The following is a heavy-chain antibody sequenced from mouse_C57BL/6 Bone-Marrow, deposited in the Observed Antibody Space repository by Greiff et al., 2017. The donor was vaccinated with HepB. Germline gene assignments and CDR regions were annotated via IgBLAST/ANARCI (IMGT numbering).Heavy chain of an antibody. Sequence: EVKLMESGGGLVKPGGSLKLSCAASGFTFSDYGMHWVRQAPEKRLEWVAYISGGSSTIYYADTVKGRFTISRDNAKNTLFLQMTSLRSEDTAMYYCARKPVYYYGSRYWYFDVWGTGTTVTVSS. V-gene: IGHV5-17*01. CDR1: GFTFSDYG. CDR2: ISGGSSTI. CDR3: ARKPVYYYGSRYWYFDV. J-gene: IGHJ1*03. D-gene: IGHD1-1*01.